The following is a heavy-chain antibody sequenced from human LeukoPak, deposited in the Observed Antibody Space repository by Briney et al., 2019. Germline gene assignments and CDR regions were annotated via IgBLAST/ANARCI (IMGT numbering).Heavy chain of an antibody. Sequence: PSETLSLTCTVSGGSISSYYWSWIRQPPGKGLEWIGYIYYSGSTNYNPSLKSRVTISVDTSKNQFSLKLGSVTAADTAVYYYAARIAVAGPTKDYRGQGTLVTVSS. D-gene: IGHD6-19*01. V-gene: IGHV4-59*12. J-gene: IGHJ4*02. CDR3: AARIAVAGPTKDY. CDR2: IYYSGST. CDR1: GGSISSYY.